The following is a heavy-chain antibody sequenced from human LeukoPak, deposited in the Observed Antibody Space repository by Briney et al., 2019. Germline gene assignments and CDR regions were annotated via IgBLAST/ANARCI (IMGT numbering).Heavy chain of an antibody. CDR3: ARGGDRGYSY. J-gene: IGHJ4*02. CDR1: GGSFSGYY. CDR2: INHSGSI. V-gene: IGHV4-34*01. Sequence: SETLSLTCAVYGGSFSGYYWSWIRQPPGKGLEWIGEINHSGSINYNPSLKSRVTISVDTSKNQFSLKLSSVTAADTAVYYCARGGDRGYSYWGQGTLVTVSS. D-gene: IGHD5-18*01.